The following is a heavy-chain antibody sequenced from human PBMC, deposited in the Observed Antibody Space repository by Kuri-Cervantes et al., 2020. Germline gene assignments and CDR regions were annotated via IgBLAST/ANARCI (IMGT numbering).Heavy chain of an antibody. V-gene: IGHV4-4*07. J-gene: IGHJ4*02. D-gene: IGHD3-22*01. CDR3: ASTLYYYDSSGRRNFDY. CDR1: GGSISSYY. Sequence: ESLKISCTVSGGSISSYYWNWIRQPAGKGLEWIGRIYTSGSTNYNPSLKSRVTISVDKSKNQFSLKLTSVTAADTAVYYCASTLYYYDSSGRRNFDYWGQGTLVTVSS. CDR2: IYTSGST.